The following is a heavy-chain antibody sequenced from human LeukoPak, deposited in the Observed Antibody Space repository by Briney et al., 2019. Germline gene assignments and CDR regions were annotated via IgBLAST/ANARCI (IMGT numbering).Heavy chain of an antibody. CDR1: GFTFSSYA. V-gene: IGHV3-30-3*01. J-gene: IGHJ6*02. CDR3: ARDFDQSQGYYYYGMDV. Sequence: GRSLRLSCAASGFTFSSYAMHWVSQAPSKGLEWVAVISYDGSNKYYADSVKGRFTISRDNSKNTLYLQMNSLRAEDTAVYYCARDFDQSQGYYYYGMDVWGQGTTVTVSS. CDR2: ISYDGSNK.